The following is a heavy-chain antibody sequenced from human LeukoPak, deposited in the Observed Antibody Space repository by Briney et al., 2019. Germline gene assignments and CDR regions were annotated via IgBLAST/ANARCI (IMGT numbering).Heavy chain of an antibody. Sequence: PGGSLRLSCAASGFTVSSNYMSWVRQAPGKGLEWVSVIYSGGSTYYADSVKGRFTISRHNSKNTPYLQMNSLRAEDTAVYYCARELWFGEFYSDYWGQGTLVTVSS. CDR2: IYSGGST. CDR3: ARELWFGEFYSDY. CDR1: GFTVSSNY. D-gene: IGHD3-10*01. V-gene: IGHV3-53*04. J-gene: IGHJ4*01.